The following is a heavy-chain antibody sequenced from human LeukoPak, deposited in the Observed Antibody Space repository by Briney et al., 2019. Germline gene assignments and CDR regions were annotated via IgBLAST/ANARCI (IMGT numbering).Heavy chain of an antibody. V-gene: IGHV4-4*07. J-gene: IGHJ6*03. CDR2: IYTSGST. CDR1: GGSISAYY. Sequence: SETLSLTCSVSGGSISAYYWSWIRQPAGKGLEWIGRIYTSGSTNYNPSLKSRVTMSLDTSKNQFSLKLSSVTAADTAVYYCARGIYCSSTTCYYYYYYMDVWGKGTTVTVSS. CDR3: ARGIYCSSTTCYYYYYYMDV. D-gene: IGHD2-2*01.